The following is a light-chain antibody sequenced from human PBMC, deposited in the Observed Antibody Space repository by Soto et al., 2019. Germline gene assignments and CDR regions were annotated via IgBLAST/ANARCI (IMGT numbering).Light chain of an antibody. CDR2: KDN. J-gene: IGLJ1*01. CDR1: ALPKQY. CDR3: QSVDSSGTYYV. Sequence: SYELTQPPSVSVSPGQTARITCSGDALPKQYAYWYQQKPGQAPVLVLYKDNERPSGIPERFSGSSSGTTVTLTISGVQADDEADYYCQSVDSSGTYYVFGYGTKLTVL. V-gene: IGLV3-25*02.